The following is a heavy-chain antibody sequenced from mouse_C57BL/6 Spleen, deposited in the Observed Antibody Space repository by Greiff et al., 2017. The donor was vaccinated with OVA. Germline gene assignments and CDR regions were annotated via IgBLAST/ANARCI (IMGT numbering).Heavy chain of an antibody. CDR2: ISSGGSYT. CDR1: GFTFSSYG. CDR3: ARHGTTVVADWYFDV. J-gene: IGHJ1*03. V-gene: IGHV5-6*01. Sequence: EVQVVESGGDLVKPGGSLKLSCAASGFTFSSYGMSWVRQTPDKRLEWVATISSGGSYTYYPDSVKGRFTISRDNAKNTLYLQMSSLKSEDTAMYYCARHGTTVVADWYFDVWGTGTTVTVSS. D-gene: IGHD1-1*01.